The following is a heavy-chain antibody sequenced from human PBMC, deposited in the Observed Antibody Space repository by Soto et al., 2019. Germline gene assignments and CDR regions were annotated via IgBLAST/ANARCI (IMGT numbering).Heavy chain of an antibody. V-gene: IGHV3-64D*08. CDR1: GFTVSSYA. D-gene: IGHD7-27*01. CDR2: ISSNGGST. J-gene: IGHJ4*02. CDR3: VARKINWGSIY. Sequence: GGSLRLSCSASGFTVSSYAMHWVRQAPGKGLEYVSAISSNGGSTYYADSVKGRFTISRDNSKNTLYLQMSSLRSEDTAVYYCVARKINWGSIYWGQGTLVTVSS.